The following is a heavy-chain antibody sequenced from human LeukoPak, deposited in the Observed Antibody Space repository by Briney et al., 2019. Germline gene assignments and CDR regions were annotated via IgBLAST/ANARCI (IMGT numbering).Heavy chain of an antibody. CDR2: NRSKAYGGTT. J-gene: IGHJ4*02. V-gene: IGHV3-49*04. D-gene: IGHD2-2*01. CDR1: GFTYGVYA. CDR3: TRDYCSSTSCYGGLDY. Sequence: GGTLRLSCTVSGFTYGVYAMSWVPEAPGKGREGGGFNRSKAYGGTTEYAASVKGRFTISRDDSKSIAYLQMNSLKTEDTAVYYCTRDYCSSTSCYGGLDYWGQGTLVTVSS.